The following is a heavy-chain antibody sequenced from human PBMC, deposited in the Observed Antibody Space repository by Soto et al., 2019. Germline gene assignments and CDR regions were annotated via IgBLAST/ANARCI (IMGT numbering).Heavy chain of an antibody. D-gene: IGHD5-12*01. CDR1: GGSISPYY. V-gene: IGHV4-59*01. CDR3: SRDRRDGYKRYFEF. CDR2: IYYRGST. Sequence: PSETLSLTCTVSGGSISPYYWSWIRQFPGKGLEWLGYIYYRGSTDYNPSLKSRVTIAVDTSKNQFSLNLNSVTSADTAVYFCSRDRRDGYKRYFEFWGQGNQVTVSS. J-gene: IGHJ4*02.